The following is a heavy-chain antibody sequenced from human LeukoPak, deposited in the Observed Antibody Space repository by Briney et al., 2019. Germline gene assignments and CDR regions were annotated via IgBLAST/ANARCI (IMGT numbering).Heavy chain of an antibody. V-gene: IGHV4-59*01. CDR2: IFYSGST. CDR3: ARGGTNRAFDY. J-gene: IGHJ4*02. Sequence: SETLSLTCTVSGGSISSYYWSWIRQPPGKGLEWIGYIFYSGSTSYNPSLKSRVTISVDTSKNQFSLKLTSVTAADTAVYYCARGGTNRAFDYWGQGTLVTVSS. CDR1: GGSISSYY. D-gene: IGHD1-14*01.